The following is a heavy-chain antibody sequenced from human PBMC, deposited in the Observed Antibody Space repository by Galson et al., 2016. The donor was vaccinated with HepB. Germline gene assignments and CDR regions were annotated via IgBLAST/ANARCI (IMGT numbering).Heavy chain of an antibody. V-gene: IGHV3-74*01. Sequence: SLRLSCAASGFTFSSYWMHWVRQAPGKGLVWVSRIESDGSYTRYADSVKGRFTISRDNAKNTLYLQMNSLRAEDTAVYYCARETSSGWYDNGMGVWGQGTTVTVSS. CDR2: IESDGSYT. CDR3: ARETSSGWYDNGMGV. CDR1: GFTFSSYW. D-gene: IGHD6-19*01. J-gene: IGHJ6*02.